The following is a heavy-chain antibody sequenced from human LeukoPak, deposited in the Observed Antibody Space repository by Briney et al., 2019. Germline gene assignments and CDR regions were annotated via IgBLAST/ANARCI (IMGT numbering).Heavy chain of an antibody. CDR3: ARLKGYCSSTSCFSYYYYGMDV. Sequence: SETLSLTCTVSGGSISSYYWSWIRQPPGKGLEWIGYIYYSGSTNYNPSLKSRVTISVDTSKNQFSLKLSSVTAADTAVYYCARLKGYCSSTSCFSYYYYGMDVWGQGTTVTVSS. CDR2: IYYSGST. J-gene: IGHJ6*02. CDR1: GGSISSYY. V-gene: IGHV4-59*08. D-gene: IGHD2-2*01.